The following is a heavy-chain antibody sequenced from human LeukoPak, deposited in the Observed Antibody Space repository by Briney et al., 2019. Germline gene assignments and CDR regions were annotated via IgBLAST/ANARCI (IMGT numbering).Heavy chain of an antibody. D-gene: IGHD4-17*01. Sequence: GASVKVSCKASGYTFTGYYMHWVRQAPGQGLEWMGWINPNSGGTNYAQKFQGRVTMTRDTSISTAYMELSRLRSDDTAVYYCARDWRPPGDYARVDPWGQGTLVTVSS. CDR1: GYTFTGYY. CDR2: INPNSGGT. CDR3: ARDWRPPGDYARVDP. V-gene: IGHV1-2*02. J-gene: IGHJ5*02.